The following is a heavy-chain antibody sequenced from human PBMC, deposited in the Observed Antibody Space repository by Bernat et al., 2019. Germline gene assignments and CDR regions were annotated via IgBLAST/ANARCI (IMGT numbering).Heavy chain of an antibody. CDR2: IKSKRDGATT. CDR3: AADIPTPLAQIDF. D-gene: IGHD2-21*01. CDR1: GFTFIDAW. Sequence: EVWLVESGGGLVKPGGSLTLSCAASGFTFIDAWMSWVRRAPGKGLEWVARIKSKRDGATTEFAAPVKGRFTISRDESRNRVFLQMNSLKTEDTALYYCAADIPTPLAQIDFWGQGTVVTVSS. J-gene: IGHJ4*02. V-gene: IGHV3-15*01.